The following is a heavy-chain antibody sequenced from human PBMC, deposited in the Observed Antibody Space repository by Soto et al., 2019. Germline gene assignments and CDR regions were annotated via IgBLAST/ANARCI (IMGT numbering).Heavy chain of an antibody. V-gene: IGHV1-69*02. CDR3: ARVMAHYCSSTSCYRGVDYYYYYGMDV. CDR2: IIPILGIA. Sequence: SVKVSCKASGGTFSSYTISWVRQAPGQGLEWMGRIIPILGIANYAQKFQGRVTITADKSTSTAYMELSSLRSEDTAVYYCARVMAHYCSSTSCYRGVDYYYYYGMDVWGQGTTVTVSS. CDR1: GGTFSSYT. D-gene: IGHD2-2*02. J-gene: IGHJ6*02.